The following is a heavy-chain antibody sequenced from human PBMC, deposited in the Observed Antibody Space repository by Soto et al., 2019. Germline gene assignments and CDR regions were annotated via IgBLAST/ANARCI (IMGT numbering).Heavy chain of an antibody. J-gene: IGHJ4*02. CDR3: SRGGDAYKAGNY. CDR1: GGSLSGYY. CDR2: IHHSGSI. D-gene: IGHD1-1*01. Sequence: QVQLQQWGAGLLKPSETLSLTCAVYGGSLSGYYWTWIRRPPGKGLEWIGEIHHSGSINYNSSLKSRVTISADTSKNQIFLKLSSVTAADTAVYYCSRGGDAYKAGNYWGQGTLVTVSS. V-gene: IGHV4-34*01.